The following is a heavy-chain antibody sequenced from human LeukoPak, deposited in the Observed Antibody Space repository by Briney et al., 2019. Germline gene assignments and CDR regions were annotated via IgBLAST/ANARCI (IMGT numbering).Heavy chain of an antibody. CDR3: ARDGFNYCGGDCYSGAFDI. CDR2: ISSSGSTI. D-gene: IGHD2-21*02. J-gene: IGHJ3*02. CDR1: GFTFSSYE. Sequence: PGGSLRLSCAASGFTFSSYEMNWVRQAPGKGLEWVSYISSSGSTIYYADSVKGRFTISRDNAKNSLYLQMNSLRAEDTAVYYCARDGFNYCGGDCYSGAFDIWGQGTMVTVSS. V-gene: IGHV3-48*03.